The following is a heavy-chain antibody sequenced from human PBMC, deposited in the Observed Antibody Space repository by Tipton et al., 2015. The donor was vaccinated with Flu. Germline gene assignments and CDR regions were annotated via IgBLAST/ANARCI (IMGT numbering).Heavy chain of an antibody. V-gene: IGHV3-53*01. J-gene: IGHJ4*02. CDR1: GFTINNNY. Sequence: SLRLSCAGPGFTINNNYMSWVRQAPGKGLEWVSVFYNGGSTYYADSVKGRFTISRDTSKNILYLQMDNVRVDDTAVYYCARLPASLWFAELFFESWGQGTLVTVSS. CDR3: ARLPASLWFAELFFES. CDR2: FYNGGST. D-gene: IGHD3-10*01.